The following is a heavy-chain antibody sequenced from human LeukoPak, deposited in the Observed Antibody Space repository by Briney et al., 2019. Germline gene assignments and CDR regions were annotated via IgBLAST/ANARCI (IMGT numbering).Heavy chain of an antibody. Sequence: GRSLRLSCAASGFTFSSYAMHWVRQAPGKGLEWVAVISYDGSNKYYADSVKGRFTISRDNSKNTLYLQMSSLRAEDTAVYYCARDQGIAAYLFDYWGQGTLVTVSS. CDR3: ARDQGIAAYLFDY. V-gene: IGHV3-30-3*01. CDR2: ISYDGSNK. CDR1: GFTFSSYA. D-gene: IGHD6-13*01. J-gene: IGHJ4*02.